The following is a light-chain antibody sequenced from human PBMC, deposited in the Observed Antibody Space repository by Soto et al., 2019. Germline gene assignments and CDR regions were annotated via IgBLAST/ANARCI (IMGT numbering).Light chain of an antibody. CDR3: QSYDSYLRGSV. CDR1: SSNIGKNYD. V-gene: IGLV1-40*01. CDR2: GSR. Sequence: QSVLTLPPSVSGAPGQRVTISCTGSSSNIGKNYDVHWYQQLPGTAPKLIIYGSRSRPSGVPDRFSGSKSGTSASLAITGLQAEDEADYYCQSYDSYLRGSVFGTGTKLTVL. J-gene: IGLJ1*01.